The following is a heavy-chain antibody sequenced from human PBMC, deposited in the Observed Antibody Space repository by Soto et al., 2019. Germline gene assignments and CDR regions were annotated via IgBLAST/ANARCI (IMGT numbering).Heavy chain of an antibody. CDR3: AKGAEGYVVSSLDS. J-gene: IGHJ4*02. CDR1: GCRFSDFA. Sequence: EVQLLESGGGFVQPGGSLRLSCAATGCRFSDFAMTWVRQAPGRGLEWVSAITGTASSTYYADSVKGRFTISRDNSKNKLYLQINSLRAEDTAIYYCAKGAEGYVVSSLDSWGQGTLVTVSS. CDR2: ITGTASST. D-gene: IGHD5-12*01. V-gene: IGHV3-23*01.